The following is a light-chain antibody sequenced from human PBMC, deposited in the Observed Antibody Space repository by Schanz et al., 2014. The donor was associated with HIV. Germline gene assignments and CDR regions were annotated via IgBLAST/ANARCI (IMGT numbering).Light chain of an antibody. CDR1: SSNIGAGYD. V-gene: IGLV1-40*01. Sequence: QSVLTQPPSVSGAPGQGVTISCTGSSSNIGAGYDVHWYQVFPDRAPQLLIYTNTNRPSGVPDRFSASKSGTSASLAITGLQADDEADYYCQSFDRGMRGLIFGGGTKLTVL. J-gene: IGLJ2*01. CDR2: TNT. CDR3: QSFDRGMRGLI.